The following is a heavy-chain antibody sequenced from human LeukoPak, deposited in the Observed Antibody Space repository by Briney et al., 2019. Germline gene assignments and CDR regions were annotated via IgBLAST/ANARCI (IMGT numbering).Heavy chain of an antibody. Sequence: SETLSLTCTVSGGSISSYYWSWIRQPAGKGLEWIGRIYTSGSTNYNPSLKIRVTMSVDTSNNQFSLKLSSVTAADTAVYYCARDWESLPGYFSVNWFDPWGQGTLVTVSS. CDR1: GGSISSYY. CDR2: IYTSGST. CDR3: ARDWESLPGYFSVNWFDP. D-gene: IGHD3-9*01. V-gene: IGHV4-4*07. J-gene: IGHJ5*02.